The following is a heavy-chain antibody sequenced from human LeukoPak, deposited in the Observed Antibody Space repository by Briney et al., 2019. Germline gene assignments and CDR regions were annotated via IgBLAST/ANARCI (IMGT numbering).Heavy chain of an antibody. J-gene: IGHJ4*02. CDR2: TYYRSKWYN. V-gene: IGHV6-1*01. Sequence: SQTLSLTCASSGDSVSSNSAAWNWIRQSPARGLEWLGRTYYRSKWYNDYAVSVKSRITINPDTSKNQFSLQLNSVTPEDTAVYYCARVINRYGGYGHFDYWGQGTLVTVSS. D-gene: IGHD5-12*01. CDR1: GDSVSSNSAA. CDR3: ARVINRYGGYGHFDY.